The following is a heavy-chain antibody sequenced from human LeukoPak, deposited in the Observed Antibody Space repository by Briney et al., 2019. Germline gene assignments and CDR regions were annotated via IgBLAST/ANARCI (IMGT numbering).Heavy chain of an antibody. CDR3: ARTGYSYGWYGMDV. J-gene: IGHJ6*02. D-gene: IGHD5-18*01. CDR2: INHSGST. V-gene: IGHV4-34*01. Sequence: TSETLSLTCAVYGGSFRGYYWSWIRQPPGKGLEWIGEINHSGSTNYNPSLKSRVTISVDTSKNQFSLKLSSVTAADTAVYYCARTGYSYGWYGMDVWGQGTTVAVSS. CDR1: GGSFRGYY.